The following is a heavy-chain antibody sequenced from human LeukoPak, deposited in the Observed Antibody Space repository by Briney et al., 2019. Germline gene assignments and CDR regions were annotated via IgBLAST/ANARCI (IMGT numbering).Heavy chain of an antibody. D-gene: IGHD6-6*01. CDR3: ARAWSRIAARNNWFDP. J-gene: IGHJ5*02. CDR2: FIPIFGTA. CDR1: GGTFSSYA. Sequence: ASVKVSCKAAGGTFSSYAISWVRHAPGQGLGCMGGFIPIFGTANYAQKFQGRVTTTTDEATSTAYMELNSLRPEDTAVYYCARAWSRIAARNNWFDPWGQGTLVTVSS. V-gene: IGHV1-69*05.